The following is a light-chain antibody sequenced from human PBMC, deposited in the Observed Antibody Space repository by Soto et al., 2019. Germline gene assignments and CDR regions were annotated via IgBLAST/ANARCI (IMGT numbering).Light chain of an antibody. CDR3: SSYTGSSTFYV. Sequence: QSALTQPASVSLSPGQSITISCTGTSSDVGGYNYVSLYQQHPGKAPKLMIYEVSNRPSGVSNRFSGSKSGNTASLTISGLQAEDEADYYCSSYTGSSTFYVFGTGTKVTVL. J-gene: IGLJ1*01. CDR1: SSDVGGYNY. V-gene: IGLV2-14*01. CDR2: EVS.